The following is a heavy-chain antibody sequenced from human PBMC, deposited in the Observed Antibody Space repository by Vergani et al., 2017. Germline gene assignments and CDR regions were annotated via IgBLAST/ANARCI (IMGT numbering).Heavy chain of an antibody. D-gene: IGHD6-13*01. Sequence: QVKLQESGPGLLKPSQTLSLTCTVSGESIRSGSHYWSWIRQPAGKGPEWIGHIHTGRSTDLNPSFKSRVSISVDTSKSQFSLKLNSVTVADTAVDYCARVRQVGQQLIRRGLDYFYCWGQGTLVTVSS. J-gene: IGHJ4*02. CDR3: ARVRQVGQQLIRRGLDYFYC. CDR1: GESIRSGSHY. V-gene: IGHV4-61*02. CDR2: IHTGRST.